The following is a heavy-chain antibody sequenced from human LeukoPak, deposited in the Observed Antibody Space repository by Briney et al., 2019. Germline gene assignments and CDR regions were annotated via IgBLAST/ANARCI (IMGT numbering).Heavy chain of an antibody. J-gene: IGHJ5*02. CDR2: ISACNGNT. D-gene: IGHD3-3*01. CDR3: ARDPVRFLEWLSYNWFDP. CDR1: GYTFTSYG. V-gene: IGHV1-18*01. Sequence: HGASVKVSCKASGYTFTSYGISWVRQAPGQGLEWMGWISACNGNTNYAQKLQGRVTMTTDTSTSTAYMELRSLRSDDTAVYYCARDPVRFLEWLSYNWFDPWGQGTQVTVSS.